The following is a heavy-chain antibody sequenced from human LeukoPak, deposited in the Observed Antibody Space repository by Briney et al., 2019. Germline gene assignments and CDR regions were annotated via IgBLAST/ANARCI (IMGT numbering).Heavy chain of an antibody. CDR1: GFTFSSYA. J-gene: IGHJ5*02. D-gene: IGHD3-16*01. CDR2: ISGSGGST. Sequence: GGSLRLSCAASGFTFSSYALGWVRQFPGKGLEWVSAISGSGGSTYYADSVKGRFTISRDNSKNTLYLQMNSLRAEDTAVYYCAKDQLGGTPSWFDPWGQGTLVTVSS. V-gene: IGHV3-23*01. CDR3: AKDQLGGTPSWFDP.